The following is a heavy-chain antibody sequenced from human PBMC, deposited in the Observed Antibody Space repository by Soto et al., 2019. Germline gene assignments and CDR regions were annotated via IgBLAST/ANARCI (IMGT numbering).Heavy chain of an antibody. Sequence: GASVKVSCKASGGTFSSYAISWVRQAPGQGLEWMGGIIPIFGTANYAQKFQGRVTITADESTSTAYMELSSLRSEDTAVYYCAFGIAAADYYYYYGMDVWGQGTTVTVSS. J-gene: IGHJ6*02. V-gene: IGHV1-69*13. CDR3: AFGIAAADYYYYYGMDV. CDR1: GGTFSSYA. CDR2: IIPIFGTA. D-gene: IGHD6-13*01.